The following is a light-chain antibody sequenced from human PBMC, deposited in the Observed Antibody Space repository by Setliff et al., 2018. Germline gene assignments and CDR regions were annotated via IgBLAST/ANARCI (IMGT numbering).Light chain of an antibody. V-gene: IGLV2-8*01. CDR3: SSYAGGNSFV. Sequence: QSALTQPPSASGSPGQSVTISCTGASSDVGGYNDVFRYNYVAWYQQHPGKAPKLIISEVTKRPSGVPDRFSGSKSGNTASLTVSGLQAEDEADYYCSSYAGGNSFVFGGGTQLTVL. CDR1: SSDVGGYNDVFRYNY. J-gene: IGLJ2*01. CDR2: EVT.